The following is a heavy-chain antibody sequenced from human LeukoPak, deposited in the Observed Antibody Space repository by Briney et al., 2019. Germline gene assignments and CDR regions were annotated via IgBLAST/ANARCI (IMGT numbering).Heavy chain of an antibody. CDR1: GGSISSYY. V-gene: IGHV4-59*01. CDR2: IYYSGST. CDR3: AREGTGYDILTGYYKGMSWFDP. Sequence: SETLSLTCTVSGGSISSYYWSWIRQPPGKGLEWIGYIYYSGSTNYNPSLKSRVTISVDTSKNQFSLKLSSVTAADTAVYYCAREGTGYDILTGYYKGMSWFDPWGQGTLVTVSS. J-gene: IGHJ5*02. D-gene: IGHD3-9*01.